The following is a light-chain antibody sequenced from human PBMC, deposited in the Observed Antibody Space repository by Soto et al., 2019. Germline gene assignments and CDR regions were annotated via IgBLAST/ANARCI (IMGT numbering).Light chain of an antibody. CDR2: EVS. CDR3: SSYTSSSTSNYV. Sequence: QSVLTQPASVSGSPGQSITISCTGTSSDVGGYNYVSWYQQHPGKAPKLMIYEVSNRASGVSNRFSGSKSGNTASLTISGLQAEDEADYYCSSYTSSSTSNYVFGTGTKLTVL. CDR1: SSDVGGYNY. J-gene: IGLJ1*01. V-gene: IGLV2-14*01.